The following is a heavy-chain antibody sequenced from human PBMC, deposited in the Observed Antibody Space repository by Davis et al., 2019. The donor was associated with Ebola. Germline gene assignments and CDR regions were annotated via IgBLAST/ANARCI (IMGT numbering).Heavy chain of an antibody. CDR2: ISWNSGSI. V-gene: IGHV3-9*01. Sequence: SLRLSCAASGFTFDDYAMHWVRQAPGKGLEWVSGISWNSGSIGYADSVKGRFTISRDNAKNSLYLQMNSLRAEDTAVYYCARDGGYDFWSGYYYYYYYGMDVWGQGTTVTVSS. D-gene: IGHD3-3*01. J-gene: IGHJ6*02. CDR1: GFTFDDYA. CDR3: ARDGGYDFWSGYYYYYYYGMDV.